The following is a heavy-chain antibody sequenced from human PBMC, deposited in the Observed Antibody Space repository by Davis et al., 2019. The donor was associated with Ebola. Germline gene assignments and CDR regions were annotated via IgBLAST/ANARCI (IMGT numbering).Heavy chain of an antibody. V-gene: IGHV3-33*08. CDR1: GFTFSNHY. D-gene: IGHD2-21*02. Sequence: GESLKISCSASGFTFSNHYIHWVRQAPGKGLEWVAVIWYDGSNKYYADSVKGRFTISRDNSKNTLYLQMNSLRAEDTAVYYCARDAEAFCGGDCGLGPQELDYWGQGTLVTVSS. J-gene: IGHJ4*02. CDR2: IWYDGSNK. CDR3: ARDAEAFCGGDCGLGPQELDY.